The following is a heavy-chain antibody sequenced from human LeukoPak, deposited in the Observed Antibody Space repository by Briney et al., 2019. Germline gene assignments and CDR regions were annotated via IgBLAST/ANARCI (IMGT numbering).Heavy chain of an antibody. CDR1: GYTFTSYA. Sequence: ASVKVSCKASGYTFTSYAMHWVRQAPGQRLEWMGWINAGNGNTKYSQKFQGRVTITGDTSASTAYMELSSLRSEDTAVYYCARDKPPDYDSSGCPDYWGQGTLVTVSS. CDR3: ARDKPPDYDSSGCPDY. J-gene: IGHJ4*02. V-gene: IGHV1-3*01. CDR2: INAGNGNT. D-gene: IGHD3-22*01.